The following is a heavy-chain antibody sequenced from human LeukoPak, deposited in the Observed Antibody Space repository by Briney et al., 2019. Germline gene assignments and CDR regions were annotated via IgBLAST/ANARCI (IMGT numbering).Heavy chain of an antibody. D-gene: IGHD3-10*01. Sequence: ASVTVSCKASGYTFTSYDINWVRQATGQGLEWMGWMNPNSGNTGYAQKFQGRVTMTRNTSISTAYMELSSLRSEDTSVYYCARFMVRGVIITRYYYYYIDVSGKGTTVTVSS. CDR3: ARFMVRGVIITRYYYYYIDV. CDR1: GYTFTSYD. V-gene: IGHV1-8*01. CDR2: MNPNSGNT. J-gene: IGHJ6*03.